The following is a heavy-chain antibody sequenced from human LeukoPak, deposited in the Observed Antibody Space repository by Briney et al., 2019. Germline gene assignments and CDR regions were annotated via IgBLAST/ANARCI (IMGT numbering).Heavy chain of an antibody. Sequence: SETLSLTCTVSGGSISSSSYYWGWIRQPPGKGLEWIGSIYYSGSTYYNPSLKSRVTISVDTSKNQFSLKLSSVTAADTAVYYCARGSLPLDYWGHGTLVTVSS. V-gene: IGHV4-39*01. CDR1: GGSISSSSYY. CDR2: IYYSGST. J-gene: IGHJ4*01. CDR3: ARGSLPLDY. D-gene: IGHD6-13*01.